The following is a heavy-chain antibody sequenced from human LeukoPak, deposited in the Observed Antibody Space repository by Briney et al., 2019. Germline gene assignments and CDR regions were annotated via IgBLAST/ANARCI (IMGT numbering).Heavy chain of an antibody. V-gene: IGHV2-70*11. CDR2: IDWDDDK. J-gene: IGHJ6*03. D-gene: IGHD3-3*01. CDR3: ARSYSGDFWSGYYTSYYYYMDV. CDR1: GFSLSTSGMC. Sequence: SGPALVKPTQTLTLTCTFSGFSLSTSGMCVSWIRQPPGKALEWLARIDWDDDKYYSTSLKTRLTISKDTSKNQVVLTMTNMDPVDNASYYCARSYSGDFWSGYYTSYYYYMDVWGKGTTVTVSS.